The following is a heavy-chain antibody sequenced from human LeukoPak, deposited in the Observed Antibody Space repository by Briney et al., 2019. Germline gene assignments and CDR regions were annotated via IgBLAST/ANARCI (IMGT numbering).Heavy chain of an antibody. CDR3: ARVRGGQLDEYNWFDP. CDR1: GGSISSYY. Sequence: SETLSLTCTVSGGSISSYYWSWIWQPAGKGLEWIGRIYTSGSTNYNPSLKSRVTMSVDTSKNQFSLKLSSVTAADTAVYYCARVRGGQLDEYNWFDPWGQGTLVTVSS. D-gene: IGHD6-6*01. CDR2: IYTSGST. J-gene: IGHJ5*02. V-gene: IGHV4-4*07.